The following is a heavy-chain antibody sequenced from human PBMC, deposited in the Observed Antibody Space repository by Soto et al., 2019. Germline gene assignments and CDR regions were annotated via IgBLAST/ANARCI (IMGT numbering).Heavy chain of an antibody. D-gene: IGHD3-22*01. V-gene: IGHV3-23*01. J-gene: IGHJ4*02. CDR3: AKDRSRSYGSGYPLGHFDS. CDR1: GFTFSTCA. Sequence: GGSLRLSCPATGFTFSTCAMNWVRQAPGKGLEWVSTITGSGTTTYYADSVKGRFTISRDNFKNTLYLQMNSLRVEDTAVYYCAKDRSRSYGSGYPLGHFDSWGQGTLVTVSS. CDR2: ITGSGTTT.